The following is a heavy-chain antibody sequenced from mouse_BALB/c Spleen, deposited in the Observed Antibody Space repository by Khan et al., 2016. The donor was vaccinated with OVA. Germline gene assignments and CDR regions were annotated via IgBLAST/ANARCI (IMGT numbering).Heavy chain of an antibody. Sequence: EVELVESGGGLVQPGGSLKLSCAASGFTFSNYAMSWVRQTPEKRLEWVATISSGGSFTYYPDSVKGRFTISRDNAKKTLYLQMGSLRSEDTAMCYCASTHGYYGSNYFVDWGQGTSLTASS. D-gene: IGHD1-1*01. V-gene: IGHV5-9-3*01. J-gene: IGHJ2*02. CDR3: ASTHGYYGSNYFVD. CDR2: ISSGGSFT. CDR1: GFTFSNYA.